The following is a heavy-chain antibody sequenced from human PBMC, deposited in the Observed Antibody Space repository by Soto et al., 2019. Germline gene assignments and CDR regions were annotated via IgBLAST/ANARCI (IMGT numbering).Heavy chain of an antibody. CDR1: GGSISSYY. J-gene: IGHJ5*02. D-gene: IGHD1-26*01. CDR3: AGSDELRAPGWFDP. Sequence: SETLSLTCTVSGGSISSYYWSWIRQPPGKGLEWIGYIYYSGSTNYNPSLKSRVTISVDTSKNQFSLKLSSVTAADTAVYYCAGSDELRAPGWFDPCGQGTLVTVSS. V-gene: IGHV4-59*01. CDR2: IYYSGST.